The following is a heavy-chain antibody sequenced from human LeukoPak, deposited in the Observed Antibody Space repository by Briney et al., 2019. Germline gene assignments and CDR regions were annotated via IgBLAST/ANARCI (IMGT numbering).Heavy chain of an antibody. CDR3: ARRVYGDFFDY. D-gene: IGHD4-17*01. Sequence: SETLSLICTVSGGSISSYYWSWIRQPPGKGLEWIGYIYYSGSTNYNPSLKSRVTISVDTSKNQFSLKLSSVTAADTAVYYCARRVYGDFFDYWGQGTLVTVSS. J-gene: IGHJ4*02. V-gene: IGHV4-59*01. CDR1: GGSISSYY. CDR2: IYYSGST.